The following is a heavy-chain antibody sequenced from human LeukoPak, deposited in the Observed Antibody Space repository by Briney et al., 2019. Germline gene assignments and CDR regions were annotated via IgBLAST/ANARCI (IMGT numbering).Heavy chain of an antibody. V-gene: IGHV1-69*05. Sequence: SVKVSCKASGGTFSSYAISWVRQAPGQGLEWMGGIIPIFGTANYAQKFQGRVTITTDESTSTAYMELSSLRSEDTAVYYCARAVEALAVTTYFQHWGQGTLVTVSS. D-gene: IGHD4-17*01. CDR1: GGTFSSYA. J-gene: IGHJ1*01. CDR3: ARAVEALAVTTYFQH. CDR2: IIPIFGTA.